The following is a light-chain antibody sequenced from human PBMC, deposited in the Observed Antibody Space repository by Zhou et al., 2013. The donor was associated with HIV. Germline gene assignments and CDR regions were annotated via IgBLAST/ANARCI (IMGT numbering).Light chain of an antibody. J-gene: IGKJ4*01. CDR1: HNIKNY. V-gene: IGKV1-39*01. Sequence: DIQMTQSPSSLSASVGDRVTITCRASHNIKNYLNWYQQKPGKAPKLLIFASSSWQTGAPSRFSGSGSGTDFTLTLNSVQPEDIASYYCQQYKIYPLTFGGGTKVEIK. CDR2: ASS. CDR3: QQYKIYPLT.